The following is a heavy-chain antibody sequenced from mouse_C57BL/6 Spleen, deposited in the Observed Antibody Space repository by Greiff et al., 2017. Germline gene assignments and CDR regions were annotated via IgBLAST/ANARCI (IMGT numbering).Heavy chain of an antibody. CDR3: ARWDGSFAY. V-gene: IGHV1-69*01. Sequence: QVQLQQPGAELVMPGASVKLSCKASGYTFTSYWLHWVKQRPGQGLEWFGEIDPSDGFTNYNKKFKGKSTLTVDKSSSTAYMQLSSLTSEDSAVYYCARWDGSFAYWGQGTLVTVSA. CDR1: GYTFTSYW. CDR2: IDPSDGFT. J-gene: IGHJ3*01. D-gene: IGHD2-3*01.